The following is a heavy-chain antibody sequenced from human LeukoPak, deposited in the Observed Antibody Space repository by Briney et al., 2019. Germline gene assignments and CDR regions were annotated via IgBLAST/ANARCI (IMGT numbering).Heavy chain of an antibody. CDR2: IIPIFGTA. Sequence: SVKVSCKASGGTFSSYAISWVRQAPGQGLEWMGGIIPIFGTANYAQKFQGRVTITADKSTSTAYMELSSLRSEDTAVYYCARDWYYDFWGGSHYFDYWGQGTLVTVSS. CDR3: ARDWYYDFWGGSHYFDY. J-gene: IGHJ4*02. V-gene: IGHV1-69*06. D-gene: IGHD3-3*01. CDR1: GGTFSSYA.